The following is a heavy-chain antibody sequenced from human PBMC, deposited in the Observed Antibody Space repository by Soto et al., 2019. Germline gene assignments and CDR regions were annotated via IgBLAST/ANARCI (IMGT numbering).Heavy chain of an antibody. Sequence: PGGSLRLSCAASGFTFSNAWMNWVRQAPGKGLEWVGRIKSKTDGGTTDYAAPVKGRFTISRDDSKNTLYLQMNSLKTENTAVYYCTPLCITIFGVVLMDVWGQGTTVTVSS. V-gene: IGHV3-15*07. CDR3: TPLCITIFGVVLMDV. CDR2: IKSKTDGGTT. D-gene: IGHD3-3*01. CDR1: GFTFSNAW. J-gene: IGHJ6*02.